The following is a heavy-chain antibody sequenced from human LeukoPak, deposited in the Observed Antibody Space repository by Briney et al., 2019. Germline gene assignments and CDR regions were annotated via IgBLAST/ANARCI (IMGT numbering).Heavy chain of an antibody. V-gene: IGHV3-74*01. CDR3: ARGVHYGSDY. CDR1: GFTFSTYF. CDR2: INSDGSTT. Sequence: EGSLRLSCAASGFTFSTYFMHWVRQAPGKGLVWVSRINSDGSTTSHADSVKGRFTISRDNAKNTLYLQMDSLRAEDTAVYFCARGVHYGSDYWGQGTLVTVSS. D-gene: IGHD4-17*01. J-gene: IGHJ4*02.